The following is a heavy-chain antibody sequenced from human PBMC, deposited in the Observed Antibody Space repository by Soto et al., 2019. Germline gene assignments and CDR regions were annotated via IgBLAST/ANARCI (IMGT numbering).Heavy chain of an antibody. D-gene: IGHD1-26*01. V-gene: IGHV3-23*01. J-gene: IGHJ4*02. Sequence: PGGSLRLSCAHSGFSFGTYALNWVRQTPGEAPEWVSTIGGGGTIFSADSVKGRFTVSRDNSKNTVYLQIDNLRAADTAVYYCARSALGGARPYYLDYWGQGTLVTVSS. CDR3: ARSALGGARPYYLDY. CDR1: GFSFGTYA. CDR2: IGGGGTI.